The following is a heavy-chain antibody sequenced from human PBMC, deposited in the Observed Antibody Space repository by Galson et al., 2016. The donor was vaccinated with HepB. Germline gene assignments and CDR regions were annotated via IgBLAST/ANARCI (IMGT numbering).Heavy chain of an antibody. CDR2: ISSSSTYI. CDR3: ARGPVDYDSSGYYSLGLGYYGLDV. CDR1: GFIFSSNS. V-gene: IGHV3-21*06. J-gene: IGHJ6*02. D-gene: IGHD3-22*01. Sequence: SLRLSCAASGFIFSSNSMHWVRQAPGKGLEWVSSISSSSTYIYYADSVKGRFTISRDNAKNSLYLRMNSLRAEDTAVYFCARGPVDYDSSGYYSLGLGYYGLDVWGQGTTVTVSS.